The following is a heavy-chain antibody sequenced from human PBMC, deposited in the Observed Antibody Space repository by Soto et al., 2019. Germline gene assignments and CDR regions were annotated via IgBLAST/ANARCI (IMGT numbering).Heavy chain of an antibody. J-gene: IGHJ6*02. CDR2: INRSGST. V-gene: IGHV4-61*08. CDR1: GGSISSGGYS. CDR3: ARGKRDSSSLFSPLGGLDV. Sequence: PSETLSLTCAVSGGSISSGGYSWSWIRQPPGKGLEWIGEINRSGSTNYNPSLKSRVTISVDTSKNQFSLKLSSVTAADTAVLYCARGKRDSSSLFSPLGGLDVWGQGTTVTVSS. D-gene: IGHD6-13*01.